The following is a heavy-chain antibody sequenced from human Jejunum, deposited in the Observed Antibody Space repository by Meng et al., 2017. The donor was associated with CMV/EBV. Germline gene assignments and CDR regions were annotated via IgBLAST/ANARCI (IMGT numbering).Heavy chain of an antibody. CDR2: IYWDDDK. V-gene: IGHV2-5*02. J-gene: IGHJ5*02. CDR1: GFSLSTNGLG. Sequence: QITLQESGPTLVRPTQTLTLTCSFSGFSLSTNGLGVGWIRRPPGKALEWLTLIYWDDDKHYSPSLESRLSIFKDTSKNRVVLIMTDMDPVDTATYYCAYRRGGGSGWNWFGPWGQGTLVTVSS. CDR3: AYRRGGGSGWNWFGP. D-gene: IGHD6-19*01.